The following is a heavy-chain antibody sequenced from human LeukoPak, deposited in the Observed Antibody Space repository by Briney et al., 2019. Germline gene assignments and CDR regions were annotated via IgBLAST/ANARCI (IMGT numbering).Heavy chain of an antibody. CDR3: TKDTFGARDS. Sequence: PGGSPRLSCAASGYTFSRYWMHWVRQDPGKGLVWVSRINEDGSSTSYAESVRGRFTISRDNAKNTLYLQMNSLRAEDAAVYYCTKDTFGARDSWGQGTLVTVSS. CDR2: INEDGSST. D-gene: IGHD3-10*01. V-gene: IGHV3-74*01. J-gene: IGHJ4*02. CDR1: GYTFSRYW.